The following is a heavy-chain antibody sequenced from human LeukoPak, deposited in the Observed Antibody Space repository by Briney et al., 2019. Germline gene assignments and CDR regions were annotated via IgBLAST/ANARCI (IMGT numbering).Heavy chain of an antibody. J-gene: IGHJ5*02. CDR3: AGVVRDFWSGSQNWFDP. CDR2: IYYSGST. Sequence: SETLSLTCTVSGGSISSSSYYWGRIRQPPGKGLEWIESIYYSGSTYYNPSLKSRVTISVDTSKNQFSLKLSSVTAADTAVYYCAGVVRDFWSGSQNWFDPWGQGTLVTVSS. CDR1: GGSISSSSYY. D-gene: IGHD3-3*01. V-gene: IGHV4-39*01.